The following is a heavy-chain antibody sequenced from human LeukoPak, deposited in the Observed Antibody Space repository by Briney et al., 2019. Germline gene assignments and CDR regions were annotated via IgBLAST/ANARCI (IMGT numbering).Heavy chain of an antibody. CDR2: ISGSGGST. Sequence: PGGSLRLSCAASGFTFSCYGMSWVRQAPGKGLEGVPAISGSGGSTYYADSVKGRFTISRDNAKTSLYLQMNSLRAEDTALYYCARDGVTMVRGVICANFDYWGQGTLVTVSS. J-gene: IGHJ4*02. CDR3: ARDGVTMVRGVICANFDY. CDR1: GFTFSCYG. D-gene: IGHD3-10*01. V-gene: IGHV3-23*01.